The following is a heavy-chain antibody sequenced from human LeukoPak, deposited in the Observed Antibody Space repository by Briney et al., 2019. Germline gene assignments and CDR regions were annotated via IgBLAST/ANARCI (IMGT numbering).Heavy chain of an antibody. CDR3: ARVVFVKWSLGMDV. J-gene: IGHJ6*02. Sequence: GGSLRLSCAASEFTVSSNYMSWVRQAPGKGLERVSVIYTGGSTYYADSVKGRFTISRDNSKNTLYLQMNSLRAEDTAVYYCARVVFVKWSLGMDVWGQGTTVTVSS. CDR1: EFTVSSNY. D-gene: IGHD2-15*01. CDR2: IYTGGST. V-gene: IGHV3-53*01.